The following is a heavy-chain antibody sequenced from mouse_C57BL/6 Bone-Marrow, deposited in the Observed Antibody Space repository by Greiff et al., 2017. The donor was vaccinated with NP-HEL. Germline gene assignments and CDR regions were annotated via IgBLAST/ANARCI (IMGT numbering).Heavy chain of an antibody. CDR1: GYTFTSYW. J-gene: IGHJ2*01. CDR3: ARKTTVVATDY. Sequence: QVQLQQPGAELVMPGASVKLSCKASGYTFTSYWMHWVKQRPGQGLEWIGEIDPSDSYTNYNQKFKGKSTLTVDKSSSTAYMQLSSLTSEDSAFYYCARKTTVVATDYWGQGTTLTVSS. V-gene: IGHV1-69*01. CDR2: IDPSDSYT. D-gene: IGHD1-1*01.